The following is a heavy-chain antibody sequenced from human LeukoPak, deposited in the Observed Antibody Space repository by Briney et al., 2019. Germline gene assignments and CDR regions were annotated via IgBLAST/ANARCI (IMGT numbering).Heavy chain of an antibody. D-gene: IGHD4-11*01. Sequence: GGSLTLSCEVSGFTLSHFGMHWARHAPVKGRDLVAVMWSDANDQCYGDSVKGRFKITRATFKKTVSLQMDSLRAEDTAVYYCAKDAQRGFDYSTSPQHWGQGSLVTVSS. CDR1: GFTLSHFG. CDR3: AKDAQRGFDYSTSPQH. J-gene: IGHJ4*02. V-gene: IGHV3-33*06. CDR2: MWSDANDQ.